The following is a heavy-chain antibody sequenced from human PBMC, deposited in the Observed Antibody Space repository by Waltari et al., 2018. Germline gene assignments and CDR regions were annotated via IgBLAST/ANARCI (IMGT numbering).Heavy chain of an antibody. CDR2: ISYDGSNK. V-gene: IGHV3-30-3*01. CDR3: ARVYDDSSGYYSSYYYYYGMDV. Sequence: QVQLVESGGGVVQPGRSLRLSCAASGFTFSSYAMPWVRHAPGKGLAWGAVISYDGSNKYYADSVKGRFTSSRDNSKNTLYLQMNSLRAEDTAVYYCARVYDDSSGYYSSYYYYYGMDVWGQGTTVTVSS. CDR1: GFTFSSYA. D-gene: IGHD3-22*01. J-gene: IGHJ6*02.